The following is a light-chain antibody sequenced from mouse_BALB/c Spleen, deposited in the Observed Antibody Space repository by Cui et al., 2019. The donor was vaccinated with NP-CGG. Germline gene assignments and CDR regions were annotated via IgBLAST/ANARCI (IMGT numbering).Light chain of an antibody. CDR3: ALWYSNHWV. J-gene: IGLJ1*01. V-gene: IGLV1*01. Sequence: VVTEKSALTTSPGETVTLTCRSSTGAVTTSNYANWVQEKPDHLFTGLIGGTNNRAPGVPARFSGSLIGDKAALTITGAQTEDEAIYFCALWYSNHWVFGGGTKLTVL. CDR1: TGAVTTSNY. CDR2: GTN.